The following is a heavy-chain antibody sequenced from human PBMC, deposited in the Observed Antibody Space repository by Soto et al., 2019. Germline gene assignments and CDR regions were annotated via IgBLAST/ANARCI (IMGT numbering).Heavy chain of an antibody. J-gene: IGHJ4*02. CDR1: GYTFTSYA. CDR2: ISGSGGST. Sequence: SCKASGYTFTSYAMSWVRQAPGKGLEWVSAISGSGGSTYYADSVKGRFTISRDNSKNTLYLQMNSLRAEDTAVYYCAKVNPHYTAMAYFDYWGQGTLVTVSS. V-gene: IGHV3-23*01. D-gene: IGHD5-18*01. CDR3: AKVNPHYTAMAYFDY.